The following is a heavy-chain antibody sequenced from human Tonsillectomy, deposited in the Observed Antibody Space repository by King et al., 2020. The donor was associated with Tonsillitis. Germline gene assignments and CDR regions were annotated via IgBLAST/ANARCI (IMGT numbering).Heavy chain of an antibody. CDR2: INHSGFT. Sequence: VQLQQWGAGLLKSSRTLSLTCAVSGGSFSDYFWTWIRQSPGKGLEWIGDINHSGFTDYIPSLKSRLTMSLDTSKRQFSLRLTSVTAAETAVYYCARGLRYFEWSPTGPSYFYYGSDIWSQGTTVTVSS. CDR1: GGSFSDYF. V-gene: IGHV4-34*01. J-gene: IGHJ6*02. CDR3: ARGLRYFEWSPTGPSYFYYGSDI. D-gene: IGHD3-9*01.